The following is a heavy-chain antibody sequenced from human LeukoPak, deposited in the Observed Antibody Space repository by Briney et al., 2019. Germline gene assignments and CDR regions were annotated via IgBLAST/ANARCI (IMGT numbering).Heavy chain of an antibody. CDR1: GYTFTSYY. Sequence: ASVKVSCKASGYTFTSYYMHWVRQAPGQGLEWMGWISAYNGNTNYAQKLQGRVTMTTDTSTSTAYMELSSLTSEDTAVYYCARGVTAGYDYWGQGPLVTVSS. D-gene: IGHD5-12*01. CDR2: ISAYNGNT. CDR3: ARGVTAGYDY. J-gene: IGHJ4*02. V-gene: IGHV1-18*04.